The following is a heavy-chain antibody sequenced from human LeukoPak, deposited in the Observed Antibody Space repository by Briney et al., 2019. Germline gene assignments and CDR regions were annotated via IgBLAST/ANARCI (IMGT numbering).Heavy chain of an antibody. CDR1: GGSISSYY. CDR3: ARERAVTTYYYFDY. V-gene: IGHV4-59*01. Sequence: SETLSLTCSVSGGSISSYYWSWIRQPPAKGLEWIGYIYYSGRTNYNHSLKSRVTISVDTSKNQSSLKLSSVTAADTAVYYCARERAVTTYYYFDYWGQGTLVTVSS. D-gene: IGHD4-17*01. J-gene: IGHJ4*02. CDR2: IYYSGRT.